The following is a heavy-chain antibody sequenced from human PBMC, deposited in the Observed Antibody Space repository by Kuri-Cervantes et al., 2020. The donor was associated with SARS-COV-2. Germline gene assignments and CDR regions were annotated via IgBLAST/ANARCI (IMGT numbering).Heavy chain of an antibody. Sequence: SETLSLTCTVSGGSISSYYWSWIRQPPGKGLEWIGYIYYSGSTNYNPSLKSRVTISVDTSKNQFSLKLSSVTAADAAVYYCARHQSGYFDYWGQGTLVTVSS. CDR2: IYYSGST. V-gene: IGHV4-59*01. J-gene: IGHJ4*02. CDR3: ARHQSGYFDY. CDR1: GGSISSYY. D-gene: IGHD3-3*01.